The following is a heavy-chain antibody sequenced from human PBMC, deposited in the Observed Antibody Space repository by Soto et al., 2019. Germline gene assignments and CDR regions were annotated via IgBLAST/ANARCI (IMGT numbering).Heavy chain of an antibody. V-gene: IGHV3-23*01. Sequence: GGSLRLSXASSGLTLSSYAMSWVRQAPGKGLEWVSAITGSGNTDYVDSVKVRFTISRDSSKNTLYLKMNGLRAEDTDIYYCAKEEWELTRPRFDYWGQGTLVTVSS. D-gene: IGHD1-26*01. CDR2: ITGSGNT. CDR3: AKEEWELTRPRFDY. CDR1: GLTLSSYA. J-gene: IGHJ4*02.